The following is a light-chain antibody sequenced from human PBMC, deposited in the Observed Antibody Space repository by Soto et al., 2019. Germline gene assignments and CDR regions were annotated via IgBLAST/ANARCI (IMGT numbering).Light chain of an antibody. CDR2: DTS. V-gene: IGKV3-11*01. CDR3: QQRYSWPIT. J-gene: IGKJ5*01. CDR1: QSVNIN. Sequence: DILMTQSPATLSASSGERVTISCRASQSVNINLAWYQQKPGQPPRLLIFDTSNRATGIPARFSGSGSGTDFTLTISGLEPADLGVYYCQQRYSWPITFGQGTRLEIK.